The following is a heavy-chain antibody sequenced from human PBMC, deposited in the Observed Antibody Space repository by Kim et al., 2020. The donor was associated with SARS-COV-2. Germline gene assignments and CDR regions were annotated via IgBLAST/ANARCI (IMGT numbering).Heavy chain of an antibody. J-gene: IGHJ4*02. V-gene: IGHV3-30*03. Sequence: GGSLRLSCAASGFTFSSYGMHWVRQAPGKGLEWVAVISYDGSNKYYADSVKGRFTISRDNSKNTLYLQMNSLRAEDTPVYYCASNRNYYGSGSYILDYWGQGTLVTVSS. CDR2: ISYDGSNK. CDR1: GFTFSSYG. CDR3: ASNRNYYGSGSYILDY. D-gene: IGHD3-10*01.